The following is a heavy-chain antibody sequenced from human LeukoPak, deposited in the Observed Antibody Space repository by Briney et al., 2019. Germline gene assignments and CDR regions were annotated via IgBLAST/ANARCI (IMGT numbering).Heavy chain of an antibody. D-gene: IGHD6-13*01. CDR1: GFTFSSYA. CDR2: ISGSGGST. J-gene: IGHJ6*03. V-gene: IGHV3-23*01. Sequence: SGGSLRLSCAASGFTFSSYAMSWVRQAPGKGLEWVSAISGSGGSTYYADSVKGRFTISRDNSKNTLYLQMGSLRAEDMAVYYCARGPIAAAGAYYYYYYMDVWGKGTTVTVSS. CDR3: ARGPIAAAGAYYYYYYMDV.